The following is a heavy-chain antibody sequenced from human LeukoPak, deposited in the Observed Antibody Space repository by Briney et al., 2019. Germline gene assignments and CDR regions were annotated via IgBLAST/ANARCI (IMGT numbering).Heavy chain of an antibody. Sequence: PGGSLRLSCAASGFTFSKASMSWVRQAPGKGLEWVGRIKSKTDGGTTDYAAPVKGRFTISRDDSRNTLSLQMNSLKTEDTAVYYCTTITMIREHEDYWGQGTLVTVSS. D-gene: IGHD3-10*01. V-gene: IGHV3-15*01. J-gene: IGHJ4*02. CDR3: TTITMIREHEDY. CDR1: GFTFSKAS. CDR2: IKSKTDGGTT.